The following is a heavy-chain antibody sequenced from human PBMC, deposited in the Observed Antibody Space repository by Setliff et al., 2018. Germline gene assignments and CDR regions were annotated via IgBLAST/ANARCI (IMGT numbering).Heavy chain of an antibody. D-gene: IGHD1-26*01. J-gene: IGHJ6*02. CDR3: ARSFYSGSYLNV. Sequence: PSETLSLTCAVSGDSISSSNWWNWVRQPPGKGLEWIGEIYHSGSTKYNPSLKSRVTISVDKSKNQFSLKLSSVTAADTAVYYCARSFYSGSYLNVWGQGTTVTVSS. CDR1: GDSISSSNW. CDR2: IYHSGST. V-gene: IGHV4-4*02.